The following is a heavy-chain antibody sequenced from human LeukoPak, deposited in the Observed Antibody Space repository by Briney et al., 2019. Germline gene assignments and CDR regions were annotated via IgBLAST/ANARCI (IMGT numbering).Heavy chain of an antibody. CDR1: GYTFTNNY. CDR3: ARDQEGFDY. CDR2: IYPRDGST. Sequence: ASVKVSCKASGYTFTNNYLHWVRQAPGQGLEWMGMIYPRDGSTSYAQNFQGRVTVTRDTSTTTVHMELRGLRSKDTAVYYCARDQEGFDYWGQGTVVTVSS. J-gene: IGHJ4*02. V-gene: IGHV1-46*01.